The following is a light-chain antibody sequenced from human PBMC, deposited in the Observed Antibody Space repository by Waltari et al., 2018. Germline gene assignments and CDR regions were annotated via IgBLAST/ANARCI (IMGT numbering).Light chain of an antibody. CDR3: RSYTSSSTWV. Sequence: QSALTPPPSVSGSPGQSVIISCTGTSSDVGSYNRVSWYQQPPGTAPKLMIYEVNNRPSGVPDRFSGSKSGNTASLTISGLQAEDEADYYCRSYTSSSTWVFGGGTKLTVL. CDR2: EVN. V-gene: IGLV2-18*02. CDR1: SSDVGSYNR. J-gene: IGLJ3*02.